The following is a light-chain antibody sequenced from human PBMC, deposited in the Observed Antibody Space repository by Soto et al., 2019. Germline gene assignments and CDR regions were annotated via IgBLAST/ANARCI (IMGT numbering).Light chain of an antibody. CDR3: QQYNSLWT. Sequence: DIQMTQSPSTLSASVGDRVTITCRASQSISSWLAWYQQKPGKALKLLIYDASSLESVVPSRFSGSGSGTEFTLTISSLQPDDFATYYCQQYNSLWTFGQGTKVEIK. J-gene: IGKJ1*01. CDR2: DAS. CDR1: QSISSW. V-gene: IGKV1-5*01.